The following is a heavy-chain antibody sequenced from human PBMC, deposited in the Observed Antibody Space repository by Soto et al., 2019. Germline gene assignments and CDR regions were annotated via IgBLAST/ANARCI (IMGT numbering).Heavy chain of an antibody. D-gene: IGHD4-4*01. CDR2: INTSSGGT. CDR3: ARSGGLQPGPIDY. V-gene: IGHV1-2*02. J-gene: IGHJ4*02. Sequence: GASVKVSCKASGYTFTGYYMHWVLQAPGQGLEWMGWINTSSGGTNYAQNFQGRVTMPRDTSISTVYMELSRLRSDDTAVYYCARSGGLQPGPIDYSGQGTLVTVSS. CDR1: GYTFTGYY.